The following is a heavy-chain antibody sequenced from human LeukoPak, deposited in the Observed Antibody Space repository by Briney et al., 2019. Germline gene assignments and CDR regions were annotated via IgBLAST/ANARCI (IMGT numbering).Heavy chain of an antibody. CDR3: ARDSYYYDSTGYYRFDY. J-gene: IGHJ4*02. Sequence: SETLSLTCTVSGASISSYYWSWIRQPAGKGLEWIGRIYTSGSTNYNPSLKSRVTMSVDTPKNQFSLKLRSVTAADTAVYYCARDSYYYDSTGYYRFDYWGQGTLVTVSS. D-gene: IGHD3-22*01. CDR2: IYTSGST. CDR1: GASISSYY. V-gene: IGHV4-4*07.